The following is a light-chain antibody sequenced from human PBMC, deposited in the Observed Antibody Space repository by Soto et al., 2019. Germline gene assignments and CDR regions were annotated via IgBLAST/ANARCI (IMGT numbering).Light chain of an antibody. CDR3: QEAGFT. V-gene: IGKV1-12*01. Sequence: DTQMTQSPSSVSASVGDRVTMSCRASQATSTWLAWYQQKPGKAPKLLIYAASSLQSGDPSRFSGSGSGTDFTLTMSSLLPEDFATYYCQEAGFTFGPGTKVDIK. J-gene: IGKJ3*01. CDR2: AAS. CDR1: QATSTW.